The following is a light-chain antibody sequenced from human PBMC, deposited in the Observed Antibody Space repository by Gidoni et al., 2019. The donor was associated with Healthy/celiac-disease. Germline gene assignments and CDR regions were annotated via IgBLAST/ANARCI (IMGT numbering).Light chain of an antibody. V-gene: IGKV3-11*01. CDR1: QSVSSY. Sequence: EIVFTQSPATLSLSPGERATLSCRASQSVSSYLAWYQQKPGQAPRLLIYDAYNRATGIPARLSGSGSGTDFTLTISSLEPEDCAVYYWQQRSNWPPVTFGQGTRLEIK. CDR3: QQRSNWPPVT. J-gene: IGKJ5*01. CDR2: DAY.